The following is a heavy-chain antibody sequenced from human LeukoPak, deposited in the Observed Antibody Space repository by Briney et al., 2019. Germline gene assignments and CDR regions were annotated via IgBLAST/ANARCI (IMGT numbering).Heavy chain of an antibody. CDR3: AKYYYGSGIS. V-gene: IGHV4-31*03. Sequence: SETLSLTCTVSGGSISSNGYYWSWIRQHPGKSLEWIGYIYYSGNTYYTPSLKSRLTISVDTSKNQFSLKLRSVTAADTAVYYCAKYYYGSGISWGQGTLVTVSS. D-gene: IGHD3-10*01. CDR1: GGSISSNGYY. J-gene: IGHJ4*02. CDR2: IYYSGNT.